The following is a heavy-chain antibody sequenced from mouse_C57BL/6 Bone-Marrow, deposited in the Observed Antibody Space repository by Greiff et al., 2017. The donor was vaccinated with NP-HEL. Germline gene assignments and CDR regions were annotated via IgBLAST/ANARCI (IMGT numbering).Heavy chain of an antibody. J-gene: IGHJ2*01. Sequence: EVKLMESGGDLVKPGGSLKLSCAASGFTFSSYGMSWVRQTPDKRLEWVATISSGGSYTYYPDSVKGRFTISRDNSKNTLYRQMSSLKSEDTAMYYCARHTHPYYFDYWGQGTTLTVSS. V-gene: IGHV5-6*01. CDR1: GFTFSSYG. CDR3: ARHTHPYYFDY. CDR2: ISSGGSYT.